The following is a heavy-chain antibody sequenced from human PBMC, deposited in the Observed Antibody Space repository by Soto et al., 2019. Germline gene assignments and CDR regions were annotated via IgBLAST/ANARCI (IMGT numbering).Heavy chain of an antibody. V-gene: IGHV3-74*01. CDR2: INSDGTTT. CDR1: GVAFGSYW. Sequence: GGSLRLSCAASGVAFGSYWMHWVRQAPGKGLVWVSRINSDGTTTNYADSVKGRFTISRDNANNTLYLQMNSLRAEDTAVYYCARAPQYCTNGVCYAIYGMDVWGQGTTVTVSS. J-gene: IGHJ6*02. D-gene: IGHD2-8*01. CDR3: ARAPQYCTNGVCYAIYGMDV.